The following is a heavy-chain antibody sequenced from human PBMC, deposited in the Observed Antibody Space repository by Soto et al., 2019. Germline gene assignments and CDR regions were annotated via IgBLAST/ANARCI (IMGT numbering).Heavy chain of an antibody. CDR3: ARVRGGDYQYYYHYYTMDV. J-gene: IGHJ6*02. D-gene: IGHD2-21*01. CDR2: VIPIFATT. CDR1: GGTFSNYA. Sequence: QVQLVQSGAEVRKPGSSVRISCRASGGTFSNYAFSWVQQVTGQGLEWMGGVIPIFATTNHSQKFRGRVSITAVESTSTVYMELSILRAEDTAVYYCARVRGGDYQYYYHYYTMDVWGQGTTGTVSS. V-gene: IGHV1-69*01.